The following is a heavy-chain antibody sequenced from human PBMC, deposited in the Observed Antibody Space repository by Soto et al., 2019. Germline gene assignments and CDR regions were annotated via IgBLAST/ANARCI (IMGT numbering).Heavy chain of an antibody. Sequence: QVQLQESGPGLVKPSDTLSLTCTVSGGSVSSGSYYWSWIRQPPGKGLEWIGYIYYSGSTNYNPSLKSRVTISVDTSKNQFSLKLSSVTAADTAVYYCARGVTTIEFDPWGQGTLVTVSS. CDR2: IYYSGST. CDR1: GGSVSSGSYY. V-gene: IGHV4-61*01. D-gene: IGHD4-4*01. CDR3: ARGVTTIEFDP. J-gene: IGHJ5*02.